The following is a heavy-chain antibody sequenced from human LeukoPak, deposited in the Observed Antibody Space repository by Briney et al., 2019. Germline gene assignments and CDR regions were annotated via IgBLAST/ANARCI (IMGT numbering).Heavy chain of an antibody. CDR3: ARDLAVLGYFHFDY. CDR1: SGSISSSSYY. V-gene: IGHV4-39*07. D-gene: IGHD3-22*01. J-gene: IGHJ4*02. Sequence: SETLSITCTVSSGSISSSSYYWGWIRQPPGKGLEWLGSIYYSGSTYYNPSLKSRVTLSVDTSKNQFSLKLSSVTAADTAVYYCARDLAVLGYFHFDYWGQGTLVTVSS. CDR2: IYYSGST.